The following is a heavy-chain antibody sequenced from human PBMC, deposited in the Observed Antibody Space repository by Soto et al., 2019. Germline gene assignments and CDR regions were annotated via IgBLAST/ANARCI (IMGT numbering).Heavy chain of an antibody. D-gene: IGHD6-13*01. V-gene: IGHV1-18*01. CDR2: ISAYNGNT. CDR1: GYTFTSYG. J-gene: IGHJ4*02. CDR3: SSSGGGRRSSSWHRFDY. Sequence: ASVKVSCKASGYTFTSYGISWVRQAPGQGLEWMGWISAYNGNTNYAQRLQGRVTITADKSTSTAYMELSSLRSEDTAVYYCSSSGGGRRSSSWHRFDYWGQGTLVTVSS.